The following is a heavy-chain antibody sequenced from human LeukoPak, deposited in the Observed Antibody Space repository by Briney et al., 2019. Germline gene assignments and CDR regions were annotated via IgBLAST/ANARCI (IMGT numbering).Heavy chain of an antibody. V-gene: IGHV1-8*01. D-gene: IGHD2-2*02. Sequence: GASVKVSCKASGYTFTSYDINWVRQATGQGLEWMGWMNPNSGNTGYAQKFRGRVTMTRNTSISTAYMELSGLRSEDTAVYYCARGRYCSSTGCYSHYFDYWGQGTLVTVSS. CDR2: MNPNSGNT. CDR1: GYTFTSYD. CDR3: ARGRYCSSTGCYSHYFDY. J-gene: IGHJ4*02.